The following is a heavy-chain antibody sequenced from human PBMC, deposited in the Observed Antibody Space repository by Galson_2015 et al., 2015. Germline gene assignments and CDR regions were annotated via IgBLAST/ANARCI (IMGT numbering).Heavy chain of an antibody. Sequence: SLRLSCAASGFTFSSYAMHWVRQAPGKGLEWVAVISYDGSNKYYADSVKGRFTISRDNSKNTLYLQMNSLRAEDTAVYYCARGRGYSYGLEPYYFDYWGQGTLVTVSS. D-gene: IGHD5-18*01. J-gene: IGHJ4*02. CDR3: ARGRGYSYGLEPYYFDY. CDR1: GFTFSSYA. CDR2: ISYDGSNK. V-gene: IGHV3-30*01.